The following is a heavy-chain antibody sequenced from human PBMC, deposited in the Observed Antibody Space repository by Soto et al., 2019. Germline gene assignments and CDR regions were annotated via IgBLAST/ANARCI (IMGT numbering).Heavy chain of an antibody. J-gene: IGHJ6*02. CDR3: ARASGYDFWSGYYRYYGMDV. CDR2: IIPIHATA. D-gene: IGHD3-3*01. V-gene: IGHV1-69*13. CDR1: GYSFTGNS. Sequence: GASVKVSCKASGYSFTGNSMHWVRQAPGQGLEWMGGIIPIHATANYAQNFQGRVTITADESTNTVSMELSSLRSEDTAVYYCARASGYDFWSGYYRYYGMDVWGQGTTVTVSS.